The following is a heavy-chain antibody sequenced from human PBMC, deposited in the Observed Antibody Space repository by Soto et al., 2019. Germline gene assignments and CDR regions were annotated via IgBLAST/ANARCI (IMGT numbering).Heavy chain of an antibody. V-gene: IGHV1-18*01. Sequence: ASVKVSCKASGYTFTSYGISWVRQAPGQGLEWMGWISAYNGNTNYAQKLRGRVTMTTDTSTSTAYMELRSLRSDDTAVYYCARVTYYYDSSGYYSRPSDFDYWGQGTLVTVSS. CDR3: ARVTYYYDSSGYYSRPSDFDY. J-gene: IGHJ4*02. CDR2: ISAYNGNT. CDR1: GYTFTSYG. D-gene: IGHD3-22*01.